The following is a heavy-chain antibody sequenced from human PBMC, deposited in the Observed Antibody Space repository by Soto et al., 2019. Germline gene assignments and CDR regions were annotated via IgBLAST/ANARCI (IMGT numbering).Heavy chain of an antibody. J-gene: IGHJ4*02. Sequence: GASVTVSRKPSDYTFPNYVITWVRQPPGQGLEWMGWISAYKTNIKYAQKFQGRVTLTTDTSTSTGYMEMRSLRSDDTAIYYCVRDLDGSGAYYTHFWGQGTLVNVCS. V-gene: IGHV1-18*01. CDR2: ISAYKTNI. CDR1: DYTFPNYV. D-gene: IGHD3-10*01. CDR3: VRDLDGSGAYYTHF.